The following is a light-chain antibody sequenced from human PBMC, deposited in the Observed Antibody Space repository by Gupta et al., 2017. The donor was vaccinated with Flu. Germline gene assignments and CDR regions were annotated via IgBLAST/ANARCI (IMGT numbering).Light chain of an antibody. CDR1: QGISSW. J-gene: IGKJ3*01. CDR2: AAS. Sequence: IQMTQSPSSVSASVGDRVTITCRASQGISSWLAWYQKKPGKAPKLLIYAASSLQSGVPSRFSGSGSGTDFTLTISSLQPEDFATYYCLQAHSFPFTFGPGTKVDIK. V-gene: IGKV1-12*01. CDR3: LQAHSFPFT.